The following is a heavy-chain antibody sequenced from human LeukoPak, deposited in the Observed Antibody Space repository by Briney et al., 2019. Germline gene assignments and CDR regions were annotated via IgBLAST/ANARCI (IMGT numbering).Heavy chain of an antibody. CDR2: IIPIFGTA. J-gene: IGHJ4*02. CDR1: GGTFSSYA. V-gene: IGHV1-69*05. D-gene: IGHD5-18*01. Sequence: ASVKVSCKASGGTFSSYAISWVRQAPGQGHEWMGGIIPIFGTANYAQKFQGRVTITTDESTSTAYMELSSLRSEDTAVYYCARVGIYSYGDNFDYWGQGTLVTVSS. CDR3: ARVGIYSYGDNFDY.